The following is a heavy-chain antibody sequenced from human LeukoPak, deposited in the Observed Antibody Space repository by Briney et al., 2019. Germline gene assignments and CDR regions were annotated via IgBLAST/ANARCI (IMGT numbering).Heavy chain of an antibody. CDR2: ISSSSSTI. J-gene: IGHJ5*02. CDR3: ARDRWFGESTGWFDP. V-gene: IGHV3-48*02. CDR1: GFSFSSCS. D-gene: IGHD3-10*01. Sequence: AAGSLRLSCAASGFSFSSCSMNWVRHPPGKGLEWVSYISSSSSTIYYADSVKRRFTISRDNAKNSLYLQMTSLRDEDTAVYYCARDRWFGESTGWFDPWGQGTLVTVSS.